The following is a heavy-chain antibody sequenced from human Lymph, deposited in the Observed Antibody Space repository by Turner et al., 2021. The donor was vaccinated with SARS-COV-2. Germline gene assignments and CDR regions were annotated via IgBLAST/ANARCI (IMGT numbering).Heavy chain of an antibody. Sequence: QVQLVQSGAEVKKPGASVKVSCKVSGYPLTELSMHWVRQEPGKGLEWMEGFDPEDGEIIYAQKFQGRVTMTEDTSTDTAYMELSSLRSEDTAVYYCATVLCTGSSCYYYGMDVWGQGTTVTVSS. CDR2: FDPEDGEI. J-gene: IGHJ6*02. CDR3: ATVLCTGSSCYYYGMDV. V-gene: IGHV1-24*01. D-gene: IGHD2-15*01. CDR1: GYPLTELS.